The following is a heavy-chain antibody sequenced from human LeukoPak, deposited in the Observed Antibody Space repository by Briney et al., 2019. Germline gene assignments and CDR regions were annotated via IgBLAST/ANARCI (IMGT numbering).Heavy chain of an antibody. CDR2: IKQDGSEK. CDR1: GFTFSSYW. CDR3: ARGRSTMLLWFGEPGYYFDY. Sequence: GGSLRLSCAASGFTFSSYWRSWVRQAPGKGLEGVANIKQDGSEKYYVDSVKGRFTISRDNAKNSLYLQMNSLRDEDTAVYYCARGRSTMLLWFGEPGYYFDYWGQGTLVTVSS. V-gene: IGHV3-7*01. D-gene: IGHD3-10*01. J-gene: IGHJ4*02.